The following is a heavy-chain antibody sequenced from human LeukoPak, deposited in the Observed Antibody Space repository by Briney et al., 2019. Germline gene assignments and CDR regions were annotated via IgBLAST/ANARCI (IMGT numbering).Heavy chain of an antibody. D-gene: IGHD1-14*01. CDR1: GYSISSDNY. Sequence: SETLSLTCTVSGYSISSDNYWGWIRQPPGKGLEWIGSIYHSGSTYYNPSLKSRVTISVDTSKNQLSLKRRSVTAADTAVYYCARRNHFGYFDYWGQGTLVTVSS. CDR2: IYHSGST. CDR3: ARRNHFGYFDY. V-gene: IGHV4-38-2*02. J-gene: IGHJ4*02.